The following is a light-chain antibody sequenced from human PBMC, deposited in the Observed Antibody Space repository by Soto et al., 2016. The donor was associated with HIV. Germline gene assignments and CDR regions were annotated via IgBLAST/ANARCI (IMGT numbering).Light chain of an antibody. J-gene: IGKJ1*01. V-gene: IGKV1-39*01. CDR2: SAY. Sequence: DIQMTQSPSSLSASVGDRVTITCRASQSISNYVNWYQQKPGQAPKVLISSAYTLESGVSSRFSGSRSGAVFTLTISSLQPEDFGTYYCQQSSETPRTFGQGTKLEIK. CDR1: QSISNY. CDR3: QQSSETPRT.